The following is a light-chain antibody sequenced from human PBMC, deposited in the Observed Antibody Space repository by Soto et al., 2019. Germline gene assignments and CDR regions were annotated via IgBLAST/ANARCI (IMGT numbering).Light chain of an antibody. CDR2: KAS. Sequence: DIQMTQSPSTLSGSVGDRVTITCRASQTISSWLAWYQQKPGKAPKLLIYKASTLKSGVPSRFSGSGSGTEFTLTVSSLQPDDFATYYCQQTYSTFVSFGGGTKGGYQ. V-gene: IGKV1-5*03. J-gene: IGKJ4*01. CDR3: QQTYSTFVS. CDR1: QTISSW.